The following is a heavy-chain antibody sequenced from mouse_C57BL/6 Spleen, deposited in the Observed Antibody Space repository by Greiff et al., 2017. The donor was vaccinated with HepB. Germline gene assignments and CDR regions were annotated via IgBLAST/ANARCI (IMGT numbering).Heavy chain of an antibody. D-gene: IGHD2-5*01. V-gene: IGHV5-6*01. CDR1: GFTFSSYG. CDR2: ISSGGSYT. Sequence: EVQVVESGGDLVKPGGSLKLSCAASGFTFSSYGMSWVRQTPDKRLEWVATISSGGSYTYYPDSVKGRFTISRDNAKNTLYLQMSSLKSEDTAMYYCARHERNTYYSNYDAMDYWGQGTSVTVSS. J-gene: IGHJ4*01. CDR3: ARHERNTYYSNYDAMDY.